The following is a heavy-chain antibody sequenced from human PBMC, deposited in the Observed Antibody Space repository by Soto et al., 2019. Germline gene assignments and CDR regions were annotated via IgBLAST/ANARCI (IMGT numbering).Heavy chain of an antibody. Sequence: KTSETLSLTCTVSGGSISSGDYYWSWIRQPPGKGLEWIGYIYYSGSTYYNPSLKSRVTISVDTSKNQFSLKLSSVTAADTAVYYCASLVVTAHNWFDPWGQGTLVTVSS. CDR1: GGSISSGDYY. CDR3: ASLVVTAHNWFDP. J-gene: IGHJ5*02. V-gene: IGHV4-30-4*01. D-gene: IGHD2-21*02. CDR2: IYYSGST.